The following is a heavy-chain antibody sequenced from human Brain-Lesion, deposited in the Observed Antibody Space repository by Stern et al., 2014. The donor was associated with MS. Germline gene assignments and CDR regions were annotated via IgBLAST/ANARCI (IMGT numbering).Heavy chain of an antibody. CDR3: AKWPHHIAVAGTRYFQL. CDR2: ISGSGGPT. J-gene: IGHJ1*01. D-gene: IGHD6-19*01. CDR1: GFSFSTYA. Sequence: EVQLVESGGGLVQPGGSLRLSCAASGFSFSTYAMSWVRQTPGKGLQWVSVISGSGGPTYYADPAKRRSTIPNNTSNNNLLLLMDSLRADDTAVYYCAKWPHHIAVAGTRYFQLWGQGTLVTVSS. V-gene: IGHV3-23*04.